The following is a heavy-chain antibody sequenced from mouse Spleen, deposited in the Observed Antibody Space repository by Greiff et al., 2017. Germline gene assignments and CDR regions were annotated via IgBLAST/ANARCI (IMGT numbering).Heavy chain of an antibody. V-gene: IGHV5-17*01. CDR3: ARDITTVVGGYYFDY. J-gene: IGHJ2*01. D-gene: IGHD1-1*01. CDR1: GFTFSDYG. CDR2: ISSGSSTI. Sequence: EVQGVESGGGLVKPGGSLKLSCAASGFTFSDYGMHWVRQAPEKGLEWVAYISSGSSTIYYADTVKGRFTISRDNAKNTLFLQMTSLRSEDTAMYYCARDITTVVGGYYFDYWGQGTTLTVSS.